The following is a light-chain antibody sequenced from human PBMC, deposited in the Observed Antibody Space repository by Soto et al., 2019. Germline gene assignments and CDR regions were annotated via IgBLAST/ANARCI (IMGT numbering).Light chain of an antibody. CDR3: QQYGSSPPWT. V-gene: IGKV3-20*01. CDR1: QSVSSSY. J-gene: IGKJ1*01. Sequence: DIVLTQSPGTLSLSPGERATLSCRASQSVSSSYLAWYQQKPGQAPRLLIYGASSRATGIPDRFSGSGSGTDFTLTISRLEPEDFAVYYCQQYGSSPPWTFGQGTKAEIK. CDR2: GAS.